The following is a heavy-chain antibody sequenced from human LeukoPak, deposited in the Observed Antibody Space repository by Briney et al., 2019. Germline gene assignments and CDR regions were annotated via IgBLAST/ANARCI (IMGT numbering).Heavy chain of an antibody. V-gene: IGHV1-69*05. CDR2: IIPIFGTA. D-gene: IGHD5-18*01. CDR3: ARDQQLEGAFDI. CDR1: GGTFSSYA. Sequence: SVKVSCKASGGTFSSYAISWVRQAPGQGLEWTGRIIPIFGTANYAQKFQGRVTITTDESTSTAYMELSSLRSEDTAVYYCARDQQLEGAFDIWGQGTMVTVSS. J-gene: IGHJ3*02.